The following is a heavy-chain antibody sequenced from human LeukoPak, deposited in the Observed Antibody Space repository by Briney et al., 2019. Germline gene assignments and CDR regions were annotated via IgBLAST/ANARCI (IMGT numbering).Heavy chain of an antibody. CDR1: GFTFSGSA. Sequence: GGSLRLSCAASGFTFSGSAMHWVRQASGKGLEWIGRIRSKNNNYATVYAASVKGRFTISRDDSDNTAYLQMNSLKTEDTAVYYCTRSASTTRGGYGLDVWGQGTTVTVSS. J-gene: IGHJ6*02. V-gene: IGHV3-73*01. CDR2: IRSKNNNYAT. D-gene: IGHD3-10*01. CDR3: TRSASTTRGGYGLDV.